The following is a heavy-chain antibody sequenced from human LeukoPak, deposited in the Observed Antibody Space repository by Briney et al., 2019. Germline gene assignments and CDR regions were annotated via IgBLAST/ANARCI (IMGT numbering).Heavy chain of an antibody. J-gene: IGHJ4*02. D-gene: IGHD1-20*01. V-gene: IGHV3-30*04. CDR1: GFTFGDYA. CDR3: AKGITRDSYYLDY. Sequence: PGRSLRLSCTASGFTFGDYAMSWFRQAPGKGLELVAFVSNNGIDKHYGDSVQGRFSISRDNSKNTLYLEMKSLRVEDTAMYYCAKGITRDSYYLDYWGQGTLVTVSS. CDR2: VSNNGIDK.